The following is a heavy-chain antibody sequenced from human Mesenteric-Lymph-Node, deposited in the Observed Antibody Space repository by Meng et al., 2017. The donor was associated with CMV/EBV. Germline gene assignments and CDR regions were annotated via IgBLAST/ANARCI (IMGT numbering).Heavy chain of an antibody. Sequence: GESLKISCAASGFTFSTYWMNWVRQAPGKGLEWVANIKVDGSEKYYLDSVKGRFTISRDNAKNSLYLQMNSLRAEDTAVYYCARVGPAGYYYYYGMDVWGQGTTVTVSS. CDR3: ARVGPAGYYYYYGMDV. CDR1: GFTFSTYW. J-gene: IGHJ6*02. D-gene: IGHD2-2*01. V-gene: IGHV3-7*01. CDR2: IKVDGSEK.